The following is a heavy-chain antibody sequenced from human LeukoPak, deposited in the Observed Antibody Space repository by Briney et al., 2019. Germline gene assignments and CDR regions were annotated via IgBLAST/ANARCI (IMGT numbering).Heavy chain of an antibody. Sequence: GGSLRLSCAASGFTFSSYGMHWVRQAPGKGLEWVAVIWYDGSNKYYADSVKGRFTISRDNSKNTLYLQMNSLRAEDTAVYYCARSLFDYDFWNAHGYWGQGTLVTVSS. CDR1: GFTFSSYG. V-gene: IGHV3-33*01. J-gene: IGHJ4*02. CDR3: ARSLFDYDFWNAHGY. CDR2: IWYDGSNK. D-gene: IGHD3-3*01.